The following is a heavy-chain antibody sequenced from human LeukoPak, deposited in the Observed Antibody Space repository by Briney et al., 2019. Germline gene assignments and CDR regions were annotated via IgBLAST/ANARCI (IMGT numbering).Heavy chain of an antibody. D-gene: IGHD3-16*01. J-gene: IGHJ4*02. Sequence: GASVKVSCKASGYTFTSYDITWVRQATGQGLEWMGWMNPNSGNTGYAQKFQGRVTMTRNTSISTAYMELSSLRSEDTAVYYCARSTYDYVWGSSEYDYWGQGTLVTVSS. CDR3: ARSTYDYVWGSSEYDY. CDR1: GYTFTSYD. V-gene: IGHV1-8*01. CDR2: MNPNSGNT.